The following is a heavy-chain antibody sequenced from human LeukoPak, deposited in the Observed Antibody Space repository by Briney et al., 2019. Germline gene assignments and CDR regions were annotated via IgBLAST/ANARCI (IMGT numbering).Heavy chain of an antibody. J-gene: IGHJ3*01. V-gene: IGHV3-21*06. CDR2: ISSSSAYI. CDR1: GFISSDYS. CDR3: ARQAVARPFDL. Sequence: PGGSLRLSCVASGFISSDYSMDWVRQAPGKGLEWVSSISSSSAYIFYSDSVKGRFTISRDNAQSSLYLQMNSLRAGDTAVYYCARQAVARPFDLWGQGTMVAVSS.